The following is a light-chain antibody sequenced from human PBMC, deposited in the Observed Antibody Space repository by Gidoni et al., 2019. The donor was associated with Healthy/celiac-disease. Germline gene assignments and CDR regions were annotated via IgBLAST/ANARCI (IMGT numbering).Light chain of an antibody. CDR1: CSNIGSNT. CDR2: SNN. J-gene: IGLJ3*02. CDR3: AAWDDSLNGWV. Sequence: QSVLTQPPSASGTPGPRVTIPCSGSCSNIGSNTVNWYQQLPGTAPKPLSYSNNQRPSGVPDRFSGSKSGTSASLAISGLQSEDEADYYCAAWDDSLNGWVFGGGTKLTVL. V-gene: IGLV1-44*01.